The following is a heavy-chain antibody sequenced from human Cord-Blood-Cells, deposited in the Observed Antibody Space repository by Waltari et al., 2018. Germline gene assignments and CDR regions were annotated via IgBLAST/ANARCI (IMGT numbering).Heavy chain of an antibody. V-gene: IGHV1-3*01. Sequence: QVQLVQSGAEVKKPGASVKVSCKASGYTFTSYAMHWVRQAPGQRLEWMGWINAGNGNTKYSQTFQGRVTITRDTSASTAYMELSSLRSEDTAVYYCARDSSGWYDWYFDLWGRGTLVTVSS. CDR1: GYTFTSYA. J-gene: IGHJ2*01. D-gene: IGHD6-19*01. CDR3: ARDSSGWYDWYFDL. CDR2: INAGNGNT.